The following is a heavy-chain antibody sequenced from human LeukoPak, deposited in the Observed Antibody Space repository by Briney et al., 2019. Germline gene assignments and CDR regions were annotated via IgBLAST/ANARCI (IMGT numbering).Heavy chain of an antibody. J-gene: IGHJ4*02. CDR2: INPNSGGT. Sequence: ASVKVSCKASGYTFTGYYIHWVRQAPGQGLEWMGWINPNSGGTNYAQKFQGRVTLTGDTSITTAYMELSRLRSDDTAVYYCATYGASEVTGYPYFDYWGQGTLVTVSS. CDR3: ATYGASEVTGYPYFDY. CDR1: GYTFTGYY. D-gene: IGHD3-9*01. V-gene: IGHV1-2*02.